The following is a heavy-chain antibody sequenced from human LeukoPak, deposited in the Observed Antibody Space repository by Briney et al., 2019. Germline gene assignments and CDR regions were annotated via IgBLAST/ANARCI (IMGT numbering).Heavy chain of an antibody. CDR3: AGVYSYGPYYYYGMDV. CDR2: MNPNSGNT. CDR1: GYTFTSYD. D-gene: IGHD5-18*01. Sequence: ASVKVSCKASGYTFTSYDINWVRHPTGQGLEWMGWMNPNSGNTGYAQKFQGRVTMTRNTSISTAYMELSSLRSEDTAVYYCAGVYSYGPYYYYGMDVWGQGTTVTVSS. V-gene: IGHV1-8*01. J-gene: IGHJ6*02.